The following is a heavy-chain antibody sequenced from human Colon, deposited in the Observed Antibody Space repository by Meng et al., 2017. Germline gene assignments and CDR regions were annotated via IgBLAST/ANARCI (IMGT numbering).Heavy chain of an antibody. CDR1: SGSVSSSNW. Sequence: QVPLEEAAPCVGQRTGALSLSCAVSSGSVSSSNWWSWVRQPPGKGLEWIGEISQSGTTYYNPSLKSRVTITGDWSKNQFSLNLNSVTAADTALYYCVRQGMTSYSWGYWGQGTLVTVSS. CDR2: ISQSGTT. D-gene: IGHD3-9*01. J-gene: IGHJ4*02. CDR3: VRQGMTSYSWGY. V-gene: IGHV4-4*02.